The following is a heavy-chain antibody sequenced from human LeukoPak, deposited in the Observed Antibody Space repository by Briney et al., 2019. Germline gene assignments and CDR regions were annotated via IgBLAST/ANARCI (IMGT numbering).Heavy chain of an antibody. Sequence: APVKVSCKASGYTFTSQYMHWVRQAPGQGLEWMGIINPSGGSTTYAQKFQGRVTMTRDTSTSTVYMELSSLRSDDTAVYYCARAVAAGRRFDYWGQGTLVTVSS. D-gene: IGHD6-13*01. CDR1: GYTFTSQY. V-gene: IGHV1-46*01. CDR2: INPSGGST. J-gene: IGHJ4*02. CDR3: ARAVAAGRRFDY.